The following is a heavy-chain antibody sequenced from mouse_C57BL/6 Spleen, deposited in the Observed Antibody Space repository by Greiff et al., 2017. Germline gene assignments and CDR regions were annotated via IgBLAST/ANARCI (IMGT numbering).Heavy chain of an antibody. CDR1: GYTFTSYW. CDR2: IYPGNSDT. Sequence: VQLQQSGTVLARPGASVKMSCKTSGYTFTSYWMHWVKQRPGQGLEWIGAIYPGNSDTNYNQKFKGKAKLTAVTSASTAYMELSSLTDEDSAVYYCTGWGLRGYAMDYWGQGTSVTVSS. CDR3: TGWGLRGYAMDY. D-gene: IGHD2-4*01. V-gene: IGHV1-5*01. J-gene: IGHJ4*01.